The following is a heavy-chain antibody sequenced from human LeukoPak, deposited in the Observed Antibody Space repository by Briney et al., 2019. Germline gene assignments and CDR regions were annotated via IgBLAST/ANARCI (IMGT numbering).Heavy chain of an antibody. J-gene: IGHJ4*02. V-gene: IGHV3-64*01. CDR2: ISGNGGST. CDR3: GRAVATGYFDY. D-gene: IGHD5-12*01. CDR1: GFTLSSYS. Sequence: PGGSLRLSCAASGFTLSSYSMHWVRQAPGKGLEYVSAISGNGGSTYYANSVKGRFTISRDNSKNTLYLQVGSLRAEDMAVYYCGRAVATGYFDYWGQGTLVTVSS.